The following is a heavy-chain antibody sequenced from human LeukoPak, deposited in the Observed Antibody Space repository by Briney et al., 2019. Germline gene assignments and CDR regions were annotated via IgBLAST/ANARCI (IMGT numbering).Heavy chain of an antibody. V-gene: IGHV1-18*01. D-gene: IGHD3-22*01. CDR2: ISAYNGNT. J-gene: IGHJ4*02. CDR3: ARLNYYDSRGYYYVVDY. Sequence: ASVKVSCKASGYTFTSYGISWVRQAPGQGLEWMGWISAYNGNTNYAQKLQGRVTMTTDTSTSTAYMELRSLRSDDTAVYYCARLNYYDSRGYYYVVDYWGQGTLVTVSS. CDR1: GYTFTSYG.